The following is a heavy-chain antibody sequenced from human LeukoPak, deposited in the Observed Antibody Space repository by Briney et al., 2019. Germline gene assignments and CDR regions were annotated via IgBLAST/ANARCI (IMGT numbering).Heavy chain of an antibody. Sequence: GESLKISCKASGYTFTSYWIGWVRQMPGKGLEWMGIIYPRDSDIKYSPSFQGQVTISADQSISNAYLQWMSLKASDTAMYYYARSVKDGYRDGVYDIWGQGTMVTVSS. V-gene: IGHV5-51*01. J-gene: IGHJ3*02. D-gene: IGHD5-24*01. CDR1: GYTFTSYW. CDR2: IYPRDSDI. CDR3: ARSVKDGYRDGVYDI.